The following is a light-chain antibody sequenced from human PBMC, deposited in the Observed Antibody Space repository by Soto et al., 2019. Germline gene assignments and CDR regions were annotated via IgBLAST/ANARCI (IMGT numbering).Light chain of an antibody. CDR1: QSTTNW. Sequence: DIQMTQSPSTLSASVGDRVTITCRASQSTTNWLAWYQQKPGEAPKLLIYKASSLKSGVPSRFSGSGSGTEFTLTISSLQSEDFATYYCQQYNSYSYTFGQGTKVDI. CDR3: QQYNSYSYT. CDR2: KAS. V-gene: IGKV1-5*03. J-gene: IGKJ2*01.